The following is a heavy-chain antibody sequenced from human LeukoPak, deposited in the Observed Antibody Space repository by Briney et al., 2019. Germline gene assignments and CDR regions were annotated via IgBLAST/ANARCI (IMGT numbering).Heavy chain of an antibody. CDR2: IYHSGST. J-gene: IGHJ4*02. V-gene: IGHV4-30-2*01. CDR3: ARAGEGYSSSWPFDY. Sequence: SETLSLTCTVSGGSISSGGYYWSWIRQPPGKGLEWIGYIYHSGSTYYNPSLKSRVTISVDRSKNQFSPKLSSVTAADTAVYYCARAGEGYSSSWPFDYWGQGTLVTVSS. CDR1: GGSISSGGYY. D-gene: IGHD6-13*01.